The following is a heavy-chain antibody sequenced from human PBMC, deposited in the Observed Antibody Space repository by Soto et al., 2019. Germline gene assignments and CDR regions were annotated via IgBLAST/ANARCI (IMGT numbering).Heavy chain of an antibody. V-gene: IGHV4-34*01. J-gene: IGHJ4*02. CDR1: GGSFSGYY. D-gene: IGHD3-10*01. CDR3: ASRRGYY. Sequence: QVQLQQWGAGLLKPSETLSLTCAVHGGSFSGYYWSWIRQPPGKGLEWIGEINHSGSTNYNPSLKSRVTISVDTSKNQFSLKLSSVTAADTAVYYCASRRGYYWGQGTLVTVSS. CDR2: INHSGST.